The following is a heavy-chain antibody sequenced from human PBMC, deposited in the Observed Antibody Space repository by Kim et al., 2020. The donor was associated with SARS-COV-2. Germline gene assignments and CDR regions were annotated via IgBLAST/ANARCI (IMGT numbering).Heavy chain of an antibody. CDR2: IYYSGST. CDR1: GGSISSSSYY. Sequence: SETLSLTCTVSGGSISSSSYYWGWIRQPPGKGLEWIGSIYYSGSTYYNPSLKSRVTISVDTYKNQFSLKLSSVTAADTAVYYCARAGSRGTMPFDYWGQGTLVAVSS. CDR3: ARAGSRGTMPFDY. D-gene: IGHD6-19*01. V-gene: IGHV4-39*01. J-gene: IGHJ4*02.